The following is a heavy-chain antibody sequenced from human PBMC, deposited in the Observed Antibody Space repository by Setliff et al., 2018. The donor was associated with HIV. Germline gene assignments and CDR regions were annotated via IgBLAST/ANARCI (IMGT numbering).Heavy chain of an antibody. CDR2: IRSKDNGYAT. CDR1: GFTFSGSA. D-gene: IGHD3-10*01. CDR3: TRRLIDTYYYESGTYPSLDV. J-gene: IGHJ6*04. Sequence: PGGSLRLSCAASGFTFSGSAIHWVRQAPGKGLEWVGRIRSKDNGYATTYPASLKGRFTISRDDSKNTAYLQMYSLKTEDTAVYYCTRRLIDTYYYESGTYPSLDVWGKGTTVTVSS. V-gene: IGHV3-73*01.